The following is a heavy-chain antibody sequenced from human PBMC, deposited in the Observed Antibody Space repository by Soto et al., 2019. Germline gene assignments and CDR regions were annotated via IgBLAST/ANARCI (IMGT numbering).Heavy chain of an antibody. J-gene: IGHJ6*02. Sequence: GGSLRLSCAASGFTFSSYSMNWVRQAPGKGLEWVSYISSSSSTIYYADSVKGRFTISRDNAKNSLYLQMNSLRAEDTAVYYCARDELRYFDWLTAGVGYYYGMDVWGQGTTVTVSS. D-gene: IGHD3-9*01. CDR2: ISSSSSTI. CDR3: ARDELRYFDWLTAGVGYYYGMDV. V-gene: IGHV3-48*01. CDR1: GFTFSSYS.